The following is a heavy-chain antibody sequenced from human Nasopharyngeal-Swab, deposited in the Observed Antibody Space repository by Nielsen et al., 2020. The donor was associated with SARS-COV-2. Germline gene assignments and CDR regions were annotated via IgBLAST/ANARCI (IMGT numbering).Heavy chain of an antibody. J-gene: IGHJ6*02. CDR3: AKASYYDFWSGVEGYYGMDV. V-gene: IGHV3-23*01. CDR2: ISGSGGST. D-gene: IGHD3-3*01. Sequence: GGSLRLSCAASGFTFSAYTMNWVRQAPGKGLEWVSAISGSGGSTYYADSVKGRFTISRDNSKNTLYLQMNSLRAEDTAVYYCAKASYYDFWSGVEGYYGMDVWGQGTTVTVSS. CDR1: GFTFSAYT.